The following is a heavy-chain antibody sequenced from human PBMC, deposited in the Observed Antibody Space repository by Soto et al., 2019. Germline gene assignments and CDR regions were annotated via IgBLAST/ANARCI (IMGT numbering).Heavy chain of an antibody. V-gene: IGHV1-3*01. CDR1: GFTFSSYV. CDR2: ITPGNYKT. CDR3: ARDLIATSGAIFDF. Sequence: QVQLVQSGAEVKEPGASVKVSCKASGFTFSSYVMHWVRQAPGHRLEWMGWITPGNYKTMYSQKFQGRVTITWDTSATTTYIELSSLSSEDTAVYYCARDLIATSGAIFDFWGQGTLVTVSS. D-gene: IGHD6-13*01. J-gene: IGHJ4*02.